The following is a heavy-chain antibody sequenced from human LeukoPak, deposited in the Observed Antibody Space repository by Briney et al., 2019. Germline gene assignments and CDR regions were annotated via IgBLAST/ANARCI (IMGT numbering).Heavy chain of an antibody. Sequence: SETLSLTCTVSGGSINNYYWSWIRQPPGKGLEWIGYIYHSGSTYYNPSLKSRVTISVDRSKNQFSLKLSSVTAADTAVYYCARSLNWFDPWGQGTLVTVS. CDR3: ARSLNWFDP. V-gene: IGHV4-59*12. J-gene: IGHJ5*02. CDR2: IYHSGST. CDR1: GGSINNYY.